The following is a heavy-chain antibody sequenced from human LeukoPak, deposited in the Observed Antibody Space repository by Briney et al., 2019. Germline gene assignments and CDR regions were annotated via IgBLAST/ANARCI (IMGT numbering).Heavy chain of an antibody. CDR1: GYSFTRYW. CDR3: ATYCSGGSCYGNAFDI. D-gene: IGHD2-15*01. CDR2: IYPGDSDT. J-gene: IGHJ3*02. Sequence: GESLQISCKGSGYSFTRYWIGWVRQMPGKGLEWMGIIYPGDSDTSYSSSFQGQVTISADKSISTAYLQWSILKASDTAMDYCATYCSGGSCYGNAFDIWGQGTMVTVSS. V-gene: IGHV5-51*01.